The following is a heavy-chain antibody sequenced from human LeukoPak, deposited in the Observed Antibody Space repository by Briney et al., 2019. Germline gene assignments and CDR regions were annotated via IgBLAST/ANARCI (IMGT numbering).Heavy chain of an antibody. D-gene: IGHD3-22*01. CDR3: ARVYKSDDSSGYYYVSWFDP. J-gene: IGHJ5*02. CDR2: IYTSGST. V-gene: IGHV4-4*07. Sequence: SETLSLTCTVSGGSISSYYWSWIRQPAGKGLEWIGRIYTSGSTNYNPSLKSRVTMSVDTSKNQFSLKLSSVTAADTAVYYCARVYKSDDSSGYYYVSWFDPWGQGTLVTVSS. CDR1: GGSISSYY.